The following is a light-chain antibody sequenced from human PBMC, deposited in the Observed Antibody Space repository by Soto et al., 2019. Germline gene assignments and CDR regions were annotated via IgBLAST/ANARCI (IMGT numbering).Light chain of an antibody. V-gene: IGKV4-1*01. CDR3: QQYYSPPYT. J-gene: IGKJ2*01. CDR2: WAS. Sequence: DIVMTQSPDSLAVSLGERATINCKSSQSVLYRSNNKNYLGWYQQKPGQTPKLLIYWASTRDSGVPDRFSGSGSGTDFTLTISRLQAEDVAVYYCQQYYSPPYTFGQGTRLEIK. CDR1: QSVLYRSNNKNY.